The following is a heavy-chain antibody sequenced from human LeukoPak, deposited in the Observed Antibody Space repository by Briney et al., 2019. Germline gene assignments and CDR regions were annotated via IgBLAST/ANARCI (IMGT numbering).Heavy chain of an antibody. CDR1: GFTFSTYG. CDR3: ARDSGWNYVDLEY. CDR2: TYSGGST. J-gene: IGHJ4*02. Sequence: GGSLRLSCAASGFTFSTYGMSWVRQAPGKGLEWVSVTYSGGSTYYADSVKGRFTISRDNSKNTVYLQMNNLRAEDTAVYYCARDSGWNYVDLEYWGQGTLVTVSS. V-gene: IGHV3-66*01. D-gene: IGHD1-7*01.